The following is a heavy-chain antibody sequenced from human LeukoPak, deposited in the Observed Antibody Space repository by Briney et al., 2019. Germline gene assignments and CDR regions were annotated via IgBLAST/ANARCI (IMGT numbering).Heavy chain of an antibody. CDR3: ARNLGYCSSTSCSSLRLKYYYYMDV. V-gene: IGHV1-69*05. D-gene: IGHD2-2*01. Sequence: WASVKVSCKASVGTFSSYAISWVRQAPGQGLEWMGGIILIFGTENYAQKFQGRVTITTDESTSTAYMELSSLRAEDTAVYYCARNLGYCSSTSCSSLRLKYYYYMDVWGKGTTVTVSS. CDR2: IILIFGTE. J-gene: IGHJ6*03. CDR1: VGTFSSYA.